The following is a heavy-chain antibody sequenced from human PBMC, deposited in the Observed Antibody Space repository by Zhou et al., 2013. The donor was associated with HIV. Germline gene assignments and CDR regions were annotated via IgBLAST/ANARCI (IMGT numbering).Heavy chain of an antibody. D-gene: IGHD3-10*01. J-gene: IGHJ6*02. CDR1: GYIFTSYG. V-gene: IGHV1-18*01. CDR2: ISPYTDNT. Sequence: QVQLGQSGSEVKRPGASVKVSCKASGYIFTSYGISWVRQVPGQGLEWMGWISPYTDNTNYAQKFQGRVTMTAETTTRTAYMELRSLRSDDTAVYFCAREGGHGSGRSQYYYYGMDVWGQGTTVIVSS. CDR3: AREGGHGSGRSQYYYYGMDV.